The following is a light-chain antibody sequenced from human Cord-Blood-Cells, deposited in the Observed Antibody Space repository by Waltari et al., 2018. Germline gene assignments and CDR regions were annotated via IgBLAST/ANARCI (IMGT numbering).Light chain of an antibody. CDR2: AGS. V-gene: IGLV2-23*01. CDR1: SSDVGSYNL. J-gene: IGLJ2*01. Sequence: QSALTQPASVSGSPGQSISISCTGTSSDVGSYNLVSWYQQHPGKAPKLMIYAGSKLPSGVSNRFAGSKAGNTASQTISGLQAEDEADYYCCSYAGSSTVVVGVGTRLTVL. CDR3: CSYAGSSTVV.